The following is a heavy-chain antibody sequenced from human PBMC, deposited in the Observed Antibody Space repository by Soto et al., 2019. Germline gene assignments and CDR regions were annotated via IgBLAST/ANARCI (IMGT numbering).Heavy chain of an antibody. Sequence: SETLSLTCAVYGGSFSGYYWSWIRQPPGKGLEWIGEINHSGSTNYNPSLKSRVTISVDMSKNQFSLKLSSVTAADTAVYYCARSNYYDSSGYYFISVLYFDYWGQGTLVTVSS. CDR2: INHSGST. CDR3: ARSNYYDSSGYYFISVLYFDY. V-gene: IGHV4-34*01. CDR1: GGSFSGYY. D-gene: IGHD3-22*01. J-gene: IGHJ4*02.